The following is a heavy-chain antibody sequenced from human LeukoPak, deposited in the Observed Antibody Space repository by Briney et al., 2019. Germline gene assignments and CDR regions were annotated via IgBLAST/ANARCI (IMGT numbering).Heavy chain of an antibody. V-gene: IGHV1-24*01. D-gene: IGHD1-20*01. CDR1: GYTLTELS. CDR2: FDPEDGET. J-gene: IGHJ6*02. Sequence: ASVTVSFKFCGYTLTELSMHGVRQAPGKGREWMGGFDPEDGETIYAQKFQGRVTMTEDTSTDTAYMELSSLRSEDTAVYYCATVSGITGTYGMDVWGQGTTVTVSS. CDR3: ATVSGITGTYGMDV.